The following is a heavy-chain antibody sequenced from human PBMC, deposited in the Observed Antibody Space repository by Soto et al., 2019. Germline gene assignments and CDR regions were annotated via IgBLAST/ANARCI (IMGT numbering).Heavy chain of an antibody. J-gene: IGHJ4*01. CDR1: GFTFSNAW. CDR3: TTDPY. CDR2: VKSKTDCGTT. V-gene: IGHV3-15*01. Sequence: GGSLRLSCEDSGFTFSNAWMSWFRQAPGKVLEWVGRVKSKTDCGTTDYAAPVKGRFTISRDDSKNTLYLQMNSLKTEDTAVYYCTTDPYWGQGTLVTVSA.